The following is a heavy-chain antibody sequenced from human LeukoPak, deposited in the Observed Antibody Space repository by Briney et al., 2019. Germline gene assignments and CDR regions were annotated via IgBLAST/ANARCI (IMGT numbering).Heavy chain of an antibody. V-gene: IGHV3-43D*03. CDR1: GFTFDDDA. Sequence: GGSLRLSCAASGFTFDDDAMHWVRQAPGKGLEWVSLISWNGGSTYYADSVKGRFTVSRDRSKSSLYLQMNSLRVEDTALYYCAKGLGSSWSYFAYGGQGTLVTVSS. CDR2: ISWNGGST. J-gene: IGHJ4*02. D-gene: IGHD6-13*01. CDR3: AKGLGSSWSYFAY.